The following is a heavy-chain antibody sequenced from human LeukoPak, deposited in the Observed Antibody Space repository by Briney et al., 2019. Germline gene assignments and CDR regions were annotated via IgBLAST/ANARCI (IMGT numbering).Heavy chain of an antibody. V-gene: IGHV3-11*04. D-gene: IGHD2-15*01. CDR3: ARDDDCSGGTCFGY. J-gene: IGHJ4*02. CDR2: ITSSGSTI. CDR1: GFTVSNNY. Sequence: KTGGSLRLSCAASGFTVSNNYMNWVRQAPGKGLEWVSYITSSGSTIYYADSVKGRFTISRDNAKDSLYLQMNSLRAEDTAVYYCARDDDCSGGTCFGYWGQGTLVTVSS.